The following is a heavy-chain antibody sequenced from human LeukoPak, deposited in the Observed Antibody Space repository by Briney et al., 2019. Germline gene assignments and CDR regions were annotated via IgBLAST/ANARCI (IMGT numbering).Heavy chain of an antibody. V-gene: IGHV3-48*04. CDR2: ISDSSTTI. J-gene: IGHJ5*02. CDR3: ARDPYSSSPNWFDP. Sequence: PGGSLRLSCAASGFTFSSYSMNWVRQAPGKGLEWVSYISDSSTTIYYADSVKGRFTISRDNAKNSLYLQMNSLRAEDTAVYYCARDPYSSSPNWFDPWGQGTLVTVSS. D-gene: IGHD6-13*01. CDR1: GFTFSSYS.